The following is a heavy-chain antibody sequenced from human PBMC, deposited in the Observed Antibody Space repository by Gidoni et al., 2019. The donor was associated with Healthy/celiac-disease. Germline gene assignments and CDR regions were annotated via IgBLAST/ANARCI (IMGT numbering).Heavy chain of an antibody. CDR3: ARVLYSSNRGNKFNYYYYGMDV. Sequence: QVQLKESGPGLVKPSETLSLACYVPGGPISRSSWSWIRQPPGKGLEWTGYIYYSGSTNYNPSLKSRVTISVDTSKNQFSLKLSSVTAADTAVYYCARVLYSSNRGNKFNYYYYGMDVWGQGTTVTVSS. V-gene: IGHV4-59*01. J-gene: IGHJ6*02. D-gene: IGHD6-13*01. CDR2: IYYSGST. CDR1: GGPISRSS.